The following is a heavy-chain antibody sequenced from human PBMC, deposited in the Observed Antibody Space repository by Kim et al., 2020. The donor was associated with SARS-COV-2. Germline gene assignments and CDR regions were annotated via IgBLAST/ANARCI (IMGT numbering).Heavy chain of an antibody. CDR2: IKQDGSEK. J-gene: IGHJ4*02. CDR1: GFTFSSYW. D-gene: IGHD6-19*01. Sequence: GGSLRLSCAASGFTFSSYWMSWVRQAPGKGLEWVANIKQDGSEKYYVDSVKGRFTISRDNAKNSLYLQMNSLRAEDTAVYYCARASTPLSPGIAVAGYDAYYFDYWGQGTLVTVSS. CDR3: ARASTPLSPGIAVAGYDAYYFDY. V-gene: IGHV3-7*01.